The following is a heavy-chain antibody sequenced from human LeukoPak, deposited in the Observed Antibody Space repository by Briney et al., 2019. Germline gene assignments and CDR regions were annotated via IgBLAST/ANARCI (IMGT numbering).Heavy chain of an antibody. Sequence: GGSLRLSCAASGFTFSSYAMHWVRQAPGKGLEWVAVISYDGSNKYYADSVKGRFTISRDNSKNTLYLQMNSLRAEDTAVYYCARAIRYNFDDWGQGTLVTVSS. CDR2: ISYDGSNK. J-gene: IGHJ4*02. CDR1: GFTFSSYA. CDR3: ARAIRYNFDD. V-gene: IGHV3-30-3*01. D-gene: IGHD3-9*01.